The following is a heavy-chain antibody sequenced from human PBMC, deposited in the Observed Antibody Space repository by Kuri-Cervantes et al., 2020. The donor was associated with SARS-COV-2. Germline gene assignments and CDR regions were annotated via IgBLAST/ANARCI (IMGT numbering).Heavy chain of an antibody. D-gene: IGHD3-10*01. CDR2: FDPEDGET. J-gene: IGHJ4*02. V-gene: IGHV1-24*01. Sequence: ASVKVSCKVSGYTLTELSMHWVRQAPGKGLEWMGGFDPEDGETIYAQKFQGRVTMTRNTSISTAYMELRSLRSDDTAVYYCARGPSGWFGEFLFDYWGQGTLVTVSS. CDR3: ARGPSGWFGEFLFDY. CDR1: GYTLTELS.